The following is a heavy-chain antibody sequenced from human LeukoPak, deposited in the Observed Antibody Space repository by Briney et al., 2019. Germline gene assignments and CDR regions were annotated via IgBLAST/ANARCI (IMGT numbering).Heavy chain of an antibody. V-gene: IGHV3-48*03. J-gene: IGHJ4*02. CDR2: ISSSGSTI. CDR3: ARCSGSSTYHSDDY. CDR1: GFTFSSFE. Sequence: GGSLRLSCAVSGFTFSSFEMNWVRQAPGKGLEWVSYISSSGSTIYYADSVKGRFTISRDNAKNSLYLQMNSLRAEDTAVYYCARCSGSSTYHSDDYWGQGTLVTVSS. D-gene: IGHD2-15*01.